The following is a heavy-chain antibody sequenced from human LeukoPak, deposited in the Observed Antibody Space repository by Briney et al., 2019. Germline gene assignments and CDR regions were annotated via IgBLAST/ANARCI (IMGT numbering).Heavy chain of an antibody. D-gene: IGHD6-13*01. CDR3: ARVGLQSNGIAAADIPLDY. Sequence: GASVKVSCKAYGYTFTSYAMNWVRQAPGQGLEWMGWSNTNTGNPTYAQGFTGRFVFSLDTSVSTAYLQISSLKAEDTAVYYCARVGLQSNGIAAADIPLDYWGQGTLVTLSS. CDR1: GYTFTSYA. J-gene: IGHJ4*02. CDR2: SNTNTGNP. V-gene: IGHV7-4-1*02.